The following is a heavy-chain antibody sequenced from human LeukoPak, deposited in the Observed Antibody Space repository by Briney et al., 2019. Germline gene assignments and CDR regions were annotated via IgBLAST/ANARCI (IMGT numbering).Heavy chain of an antibody. CDR3: ARGEGETAMVTNFDY. V-gene: IGHV7-4-1*02. CDR1: GYTFTNYG. D-gene: IGHD5-18*01. Sequence: ASVKVSCKASGYTFTNYGMNWVRQAPGQGLEWMGWINTNTGNPTYAHGSTGRFVFSLDTSVSTAYLQINSLKAEDTAVYYCARGEGETAMVTNFDYWGQGTLVTVSS. CDR2: INTNTGNP. J-gene: IGHJ4*02.